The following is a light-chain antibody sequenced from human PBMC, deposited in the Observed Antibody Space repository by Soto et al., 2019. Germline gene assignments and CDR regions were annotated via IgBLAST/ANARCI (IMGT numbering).Light chain of an antibody. V-gene: IGLV1-51*01. J-gene: IGLJ1*01. CDR2: DNN. Sequence: QSVLTQPPSVSAARGQKVTMSCSGSSSKIGNNYVSWYQQLPGTAPKLLIYDNNRRPSGIPDRFSGSKSGTSATLGITGLQTGDEADYYCGTWDSSLSAYVFGTGTKVTVL. CDR1: SSKIGNNY. CDR3: GTWDSSLSAYV.